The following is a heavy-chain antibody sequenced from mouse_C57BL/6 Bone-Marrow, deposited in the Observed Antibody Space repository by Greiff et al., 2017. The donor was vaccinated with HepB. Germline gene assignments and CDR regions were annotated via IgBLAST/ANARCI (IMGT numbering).Heavy chain of an antibody. CDR1: GYSFTGYY. D-gene: IGHD2-4*01. CDR2: INPSTGGT. CDR3: ARSGRGLRQDY. V-gene: IGHV1-42*01. Sequence: EVQGVESGPELVKPGASVKISCKASGYSFTGYYMNWVKQSPEKSLEWIGEINPSTGGTTYNQKFKAKATLTVDKSSSTAYMQLKSLTSEDSAVYYCARSGRGLRQDYWGQGTTLTVSS. J-gene: IGHJ2*01.